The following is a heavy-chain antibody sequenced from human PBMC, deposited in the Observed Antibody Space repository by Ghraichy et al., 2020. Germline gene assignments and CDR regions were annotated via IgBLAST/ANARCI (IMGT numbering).Heavy chain of an antibody. CDR2: ISSSSSYI. CDR1: GFTFSSYS. J-gene: IGHJ3*02. CDR3: ARGIGDYWALDAFDI. Sequence: GGSLRLSCAASGFTFSSYSMNWVRQAPGKGLEWVSSISSSSSYIYYADSVKGRFTISRDNAKNSLYLQMNSRRAEDQAVYYCARGIGDYWALDAFDIWGQGTMVTVSS. V-gene: IGHV3-21*01. D-gene: IGHD4-17*01.